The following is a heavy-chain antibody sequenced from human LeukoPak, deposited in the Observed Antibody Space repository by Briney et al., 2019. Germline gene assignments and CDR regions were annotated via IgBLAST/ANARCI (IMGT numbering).Heavy chain of an antibody. CDR1: GFPFNNFA. V-gene: IGHV3-23*01. CDR2: INRDSGST. D-gene: IGHD4/OR15-4a*01. CDR3: ARRAGAYSHPYDY. Sequence: PGGSLRLSCAASGFPFNNFAMSWVRQAPGKGLEWVSAINRDSGSTYYADSVKGRFTISRDNSKNTLYLQMNSLRAEDTAVYYCARRAGAYSHPYDYWGQGTLVTVSS. J-gene: IGHJ4*02.